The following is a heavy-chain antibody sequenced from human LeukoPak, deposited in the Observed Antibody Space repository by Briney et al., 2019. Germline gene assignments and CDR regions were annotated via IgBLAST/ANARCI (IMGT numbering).Heavy chain of an antibody. CDR3: ARDYDILTGYFRETFDI. Sequence: GGSLRLSCAASGFTFSSYAMSWVRQAPGKGLEWVSAISGSGGSTYYADSVKGRFTISRDNSKSTLYLQMNSLRAEDTAVYYCARDYDILTGYFRETFDIWGQGTMVAVFS. CDR1: GFTFSSYA. J-gene: IGHJ3*02. D-gene: IGHD3-9*01. CDR2: ISGSGGST. V-gene: IGHV3-23*01.